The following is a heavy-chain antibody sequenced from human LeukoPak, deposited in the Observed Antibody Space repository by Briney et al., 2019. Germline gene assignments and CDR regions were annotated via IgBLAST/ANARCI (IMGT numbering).Heavy chain of an antibody. CDR2: ISYDGSNK. V-gene: IGHV3-30*07. Sequence: GRSLRLSCAASGFTFSSYAMHWVRQAPGKGLEWVAVISYDGSNKYYADSVKGRFTISRDNSKNTLYLQMNSLRAEDTAVYYCAKLCTRAVAASNWGQGTLVTVSS. D-gene: IGHD6-19*01. J-gene: IGHJ4*02. CDR1: GFTFSSYA. CDR3: AKLCTRAVAASN.